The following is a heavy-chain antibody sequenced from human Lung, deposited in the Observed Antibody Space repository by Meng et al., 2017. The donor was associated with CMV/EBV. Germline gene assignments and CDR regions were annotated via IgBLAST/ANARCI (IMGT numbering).Heavy chain of an antibody. V-gene: IGHV1-2*02. J-gene: IGHJ4*02. D-gene: IGHD7-27*01. CDR1: GYTFTGHF. CDR2: IQPNTGVT. Sequence: ASXXVSCKASGYTFTGHFMHWVRQARGQGLEWMGWIQPNTGVTNYARNFQGRVTMTRDTSISTVYMELGGLRSDDTAMYYCVRDDNWGPDYWGQGTLVTVSS. CDR3: VRDDNWGPDY.